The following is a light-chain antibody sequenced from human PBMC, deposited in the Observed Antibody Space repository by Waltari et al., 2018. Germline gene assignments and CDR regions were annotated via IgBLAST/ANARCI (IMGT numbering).Light chain of an antibody. V-gene: IGKV1-5*03. Sequence: DIQMTQFPSTLSASVGDTVTITCRASESISSWFAWYQQKPGKAPKLLIYTTSNLGTGVPSRFSGRGSGTQFTLTINSLQPDDVATYYCQHYISSPWTFGQGTKVEIK. J-gene: IGKJ1*01. CDR2: TTS. CDR3: QHYISSPWT. CDR1: ESISSW.